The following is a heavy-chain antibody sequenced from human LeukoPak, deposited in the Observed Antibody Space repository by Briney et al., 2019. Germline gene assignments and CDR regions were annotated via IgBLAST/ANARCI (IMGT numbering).Heavy chain of an antibody. V-gene: IGHV4-4*09. Sequence: PSETLSLTCTVSRGSISSSIRSYYWSWLRQPPGKGLDWIGYISSSGSVNANPSLRSRVTISVDTSKNQFFLNLSSVSAADTAVYYCARIPLGYSGAYYFDYWGQGTLVTVSP. CDR3: ARIPLGYSGAYYFDY. CDR2: ISSSGSV. D-gene: IGHD5-12*01. CDR1: RGSISSSIRSYY. J-gene: IGHJ4*02.